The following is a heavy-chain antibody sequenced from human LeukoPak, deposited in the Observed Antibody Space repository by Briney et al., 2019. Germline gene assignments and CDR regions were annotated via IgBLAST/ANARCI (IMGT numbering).Heavy chain of an antibody. CDR2: INSDGSST. J-gene: IGHJ6*02. Sequence: GGSLRLSCAASGFTFSSYWMHWVRQAPGKGLVWVSRINSDGSSTSYADSVKGRFTISRDNAKNTLYLQMNSLRAGDTAVYYCARVAEDIVVVPAARRYYYYGMDVWGQGTTVTVSS. CDR1: GFTFSSYW. D-gene: IGHD2-2*01. V-gene: IGHV3-74*01. CDR3: ARVAEDIVVVPAARRYYYYGMDV.